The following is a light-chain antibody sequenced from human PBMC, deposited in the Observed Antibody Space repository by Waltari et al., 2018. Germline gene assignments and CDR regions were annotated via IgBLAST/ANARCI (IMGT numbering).Light chain of an antibody. Sequence: AIQMTQSPSSLSASVGDRVTITCRARQGIRNELAWYQQKPGKAPKVLIYGASSLQSGVPSRFTGSGSDTDFTLTISSLEPEDFALYYCQHRSNWPLTFGGGTKVEI. CDR2: GAS. V-gene: IGKV1-6*01. CDR3: QHRSNWPLT. CDR1: QGIRNE. J-gene: IGKJ4*02.